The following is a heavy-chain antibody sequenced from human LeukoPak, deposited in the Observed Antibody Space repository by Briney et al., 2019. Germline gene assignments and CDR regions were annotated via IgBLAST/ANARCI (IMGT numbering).Heavy chain of an antibody. CDR2: ISSSSSYI. CDR3: ARDSRYCSSTSCYDWFDP. Sequence: GSLRLSCAASGLTFSSYSMNWVRQAPGKGLEWVSSISSSSSYIYYADSVKGRFTISRDNAKNSLYLQMNSLRAEDTAVYYCARDSRYCSSTSCYDWFDPWGQGTLVTVSS. V-gene: IGHV3-21*01. D-gene: IGHD2-2*01. J-gene: IGHJ5*02. CDR1: GLTFSSYS.